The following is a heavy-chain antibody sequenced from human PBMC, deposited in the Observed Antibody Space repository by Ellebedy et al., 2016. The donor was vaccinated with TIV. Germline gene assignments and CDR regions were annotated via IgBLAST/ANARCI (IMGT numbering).Heavy chain of an antibody. CDR3: ARVLGVTAIYY. Sequence: GESLKISXAASGFTFSSYSMSWVRQAPGKGLEWVANIKQDGGEKNYVDSVKGRFTISRDNAQNSLYLQMNSLRAEDTAVYYCARVLGVTAIYYWGQGTLVTVSS. V-gene: IGHV3-7*01. J-gene: IGHJ4*02. D-gene: IGHD2-21*02. CDR2: IKQDGGEK. CDR1: GFTFSSYS.